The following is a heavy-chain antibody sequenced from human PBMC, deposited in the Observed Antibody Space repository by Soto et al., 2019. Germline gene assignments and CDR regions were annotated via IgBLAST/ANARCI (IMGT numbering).Heavy chain of an antibody. Sequence: GASVKVSCKASGYTFTSYAISWVRQAPGQGLERMGWISAYNGNTNYAQKLQGRVTISGDKSINTAYLQWSSLKASDTAMYYCARQEDVTGTVDYSYGFWGQGTLVTVSS. J-gene: IGHJ4*02. CDR3: ARQEDVTGTVDYSYGF. D-gene: IGHD1-20*01. CDR1: GYTFTSYA. V-gene: IGHV1-18*01. CDR2: ISAYNGNT.